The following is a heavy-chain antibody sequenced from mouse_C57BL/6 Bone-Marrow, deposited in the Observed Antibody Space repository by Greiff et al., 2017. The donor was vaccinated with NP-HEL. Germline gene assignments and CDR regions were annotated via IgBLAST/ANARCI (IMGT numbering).Heavy chain of an antibody. V-gene: IGHV10-1*01. CDR1: GFSFNTYA. D-gene: IGHD2-3*01. J-gene: IGHJ4*01. Sequence: EVKLLESGGGLVQPKGSLKLSCAASGFSFNTYAMNWVRQAPGKGLEWVARIRSKSNNYATYYADSVKDRFTISRDDSESMLYLQMNNLKTEDTAMYYCVRDGYYVGYAMDYWGQGTSVTVSS. CDR2: IRSKSNNYAT. CDR3: VRDGYYVGYAMDY.